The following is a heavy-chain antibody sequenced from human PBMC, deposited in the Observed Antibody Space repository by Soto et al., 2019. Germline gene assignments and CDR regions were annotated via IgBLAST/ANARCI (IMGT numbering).Heavy chain of an antibody. V-gene: IGHV3-33*01. J-gene: IGHJ4*02. CDR3: AGDTGTKDYFFDY. Sequence: GGSLRLSCAASGFTFNNYGMHWVRQAPGKGLEWVAVIWYDGSNKYYGDSVKGRFTISRDNSKNTLYLQMDSLRADDTAVYYCAGDTGTKDYFFDYWGQGTRVTVSS. CDR1: GFTFNNYG. CDR2: IWYDGSNK.